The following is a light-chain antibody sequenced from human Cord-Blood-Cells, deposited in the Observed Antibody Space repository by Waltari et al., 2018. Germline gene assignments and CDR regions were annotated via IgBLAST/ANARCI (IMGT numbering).Light chain of an antibody. Sequence: QSALTQPASVSGSPGQSITISCTATSSDVGGYHYVPWYQQHPGNAPKLMIYDVSKRPSGVSNRFSGSTSGNTASLAISRRQAEDEADYYCSSYTSSSTWVFGGGTKLTVL. CDR1: SSDVGGYHY. V-gene: IGLV2-14*01. CDR2: DVS. CDR3: SSYTSSSTWV. J-gene: IGLJ3*02.